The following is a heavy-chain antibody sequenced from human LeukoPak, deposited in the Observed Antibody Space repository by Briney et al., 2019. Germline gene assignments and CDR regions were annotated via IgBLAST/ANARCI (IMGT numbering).Heavy chain of an antibody. Sequence: GASAKVSCKASGGTFSSYAISWVRQAPGQGLEWMGRIIPILGIANYAQKFQGRVTITADKSTSTAYMELSSLRSEDTAVYYCAGSITMVRGAHALDYWGQGTLVTVSS. CDR3: AGSITMVRGAHALDY. CDR1: GGTFSSYA. V-gene: IGHV1-69*04. J-gene: IGHJ4*02. CDR2: IIPILGIA. D-gene: IGHD3-10*01.